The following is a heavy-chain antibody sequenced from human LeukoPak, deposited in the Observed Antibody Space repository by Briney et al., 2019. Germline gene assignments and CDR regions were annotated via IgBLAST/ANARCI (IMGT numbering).Heavy chain of an antibody. CDR1: GFTFSSYE. V-gene: IGHV3-48*03. CDR2: ISSSGSTI. Sequence: GRSLRLSCAASGFTFSSYEMNWVRQAPGKGLEWVSYISSSGSTIYYADSVKGRFTISRDNAKNSLYLQMNSLRAEDTAVYYCARGGGSYPFFDYWGQGTLVTVSS. D-gene: IGHD1-26*01. J-gene: IGHJ4*02. CDR3: ARGGGSYPFFDY.